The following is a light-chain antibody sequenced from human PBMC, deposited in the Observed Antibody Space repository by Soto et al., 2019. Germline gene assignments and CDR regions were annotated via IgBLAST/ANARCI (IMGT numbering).Light chain of an antibody. J-gene: IGLJ1*01. CDR1: SSDIGDSNY. Sequence: QSALTQPASVSGSPGQSITISCTGTSSDIGDSNYVSWYQQHPGKAPKLVIYDVSNRPSGVSNRFSGSKSANTASLTISGLKAEDEADCYCSSFRSSSTSYVFGTGTKLTVL. CDR2: DVS. CDR3: SSFRSSSTSYV. V-gene: IGLV2-14*03.